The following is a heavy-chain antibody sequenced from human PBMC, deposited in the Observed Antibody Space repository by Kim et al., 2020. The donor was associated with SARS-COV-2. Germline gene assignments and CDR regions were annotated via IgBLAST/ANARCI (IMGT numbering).Heavy chain of an antibody. J-gene: IGHJ6*03. Sequence: GRLTISRDNAKNALYLQMNSRRAEDTAVYYCARESAAAGMGYYYYYYMDVWGKGTTVTVSS. CDR3: ARESAAAGMGYYYYYYMDV. V-gene: IGHV3-11*06. D-gene: IGHD6-13*01.